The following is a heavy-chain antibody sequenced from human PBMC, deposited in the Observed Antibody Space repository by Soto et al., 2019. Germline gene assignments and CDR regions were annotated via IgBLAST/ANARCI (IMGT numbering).Heavy chain of an antibody. CDR1: GFTFDDYA. CDR2: ISWNSGSI. CDR3: AKGYIAAAGIEGDNWFDP. J-gene: IGHJ5*02. D-gene: IGHD6-13*01. V-gene: IGHV3-9*01. Sequence: SLGLSCSDSGFTFDDYAMHWVRQAPGKGLEWVSGISWNSGSIGYADSVKGRFTISRDNAKNSLYLQMNSLRAEDTALYYCAKGYIAAAGIEGDNWFDPWGQGTLVTVSS.